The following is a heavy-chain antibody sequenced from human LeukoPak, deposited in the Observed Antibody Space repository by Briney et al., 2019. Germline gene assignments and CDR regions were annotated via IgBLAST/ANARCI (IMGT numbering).Heavy chain of an antibody. V-gene: IGHV1-46*01. CDR2: INPSGGST. Sequence: ASVKVSCKASGYTFTSYYMHWVRQAPGQGLEWMGIINPSGGSTSYAQKFQGRVTMTRDTSTSTVYMELSSLRSEDTAVYYCARDPLRYSSSWYYFDYWGQETLVTVSS. CDR3: ARDPLRYSSSWYYFDY. J-gene: IGHJ4*02. D-gene: IGHD6-13*01. CDR1: GYTFTSYY.